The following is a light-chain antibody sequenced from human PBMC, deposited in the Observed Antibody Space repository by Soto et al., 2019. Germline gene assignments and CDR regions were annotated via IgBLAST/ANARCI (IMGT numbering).Light chain of an antibody. V-gene: IGKV3-20*01. CDR3: QQYGKLPIT. CDR2: GAS. J-gene: IGKJ5*01. CDR1: QSVTSSY. Sequence: EIMMTPSPATLSVSPGERASLSCRASQSVTSSYLTWYQQKPGQAPRLLIYGASTRAAGIPDRFSGSGSGTDFTLTISSLEPEDFAVYYCQQYGKLPITFGQGTRLEIK.